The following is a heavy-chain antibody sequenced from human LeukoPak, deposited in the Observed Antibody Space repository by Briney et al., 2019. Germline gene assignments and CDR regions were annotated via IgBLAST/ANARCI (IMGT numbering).Heavy chain of an antibody. Sequence: SVKVSCKASGGTFSSYAISWVRQAPAQGLEWVGGIIPIFGTANYAQKCQGRVTITTDESTSTAYMELSSLRSEDTAVYYCAREHLGYCSSTSCYGWFDPWGQGTLVTVSS. CDR3: AREHLGYCSSTSCYGWFDP. V-gene: IGHV1-69*05. CDR1: GGTFSSYA. CDR2: IIPIFGTA. J-gene: IGHJ5*02. D-gene: IGHD2-2*01.